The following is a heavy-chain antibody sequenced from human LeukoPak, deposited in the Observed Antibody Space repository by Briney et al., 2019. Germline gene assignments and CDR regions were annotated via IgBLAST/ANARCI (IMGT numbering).Heavy chain of an antibody. V-gene: IGHV3-30*02. CDR3: AKEGTDYGDYPYFFDY. D-gene: IGHD4-17*01. Sequence: GGSLRLSCAASGFTFSSYGMHWVRQAPGKGLEWVAFTRYDGSNKYYADSVKGRFTISRDNSKNTLFLQMDSLSADDTGVYYCAKEGTDYGDYPYFFDYWGQGTLVTVSS. J-gene: IGHJ4*02. CDR2: TRYDGSNK. CDR1: GFTFSSYG.